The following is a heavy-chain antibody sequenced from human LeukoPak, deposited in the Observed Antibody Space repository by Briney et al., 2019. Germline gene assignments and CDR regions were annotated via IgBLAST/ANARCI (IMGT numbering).Heavy chain of an antibody. J-gene: IGHJ4*02. V-gene: IGHV1-69*04. CDR1: GGTFSSYA. Sequence: ASVKVSCKASGGTFSSYAISWVRQAPGQGLEWMGRIIPILGIANYAQKFQGRVTITADKSTSTAYMELSSLRSEDTAVYYCARGAPDYYYGSGSYVDYWGQGTLVTVSS. D-gene: IGHD3-10*01. CDR2: IIPILGIA. CDR3: ARGAPDYYYGSGSYVDY.